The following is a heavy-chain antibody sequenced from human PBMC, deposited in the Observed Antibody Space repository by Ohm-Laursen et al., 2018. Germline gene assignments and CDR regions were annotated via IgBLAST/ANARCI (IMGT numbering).Heavy chain of an antibody. J-gene: IGHJ3*02. V-gene: IGHV4-59*11. CDR2: IFYSGST. Sequence: SETLSLTCTFSGDSSSSHYWSWFRQPPGEGLEWIGNIFYSGSTNYNPSLKSRLTMSVDTSKNQFSLKLSSVTAADTAVYYCARELAYYDSSGLDAFDIWGQGTMVTVSS. CDR1: GDSSSSHY. D-gene: IGHD3-22*01. CDR3: ARELAYYDSSGLDAFDI.